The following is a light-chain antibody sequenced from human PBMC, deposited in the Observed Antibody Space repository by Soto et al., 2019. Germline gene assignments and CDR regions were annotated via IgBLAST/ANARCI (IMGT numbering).Light chain of an antibody. CDR1: SVDINY. Sequence: QSALTQPPSASVSRGQSVTISCTGTSVDINYVSWFQQHPGKAPKLIICEVTKRPSGVPDRFSGSKSGNTASLTVTGLQYDDEADYYCSSYAGRDIWVFGVGTKLTVL. CDR2: EVT. J-gene: IGLJ3*02. V-gene: IGLV2-8*01. CDR3: SSYAGRDIWV.